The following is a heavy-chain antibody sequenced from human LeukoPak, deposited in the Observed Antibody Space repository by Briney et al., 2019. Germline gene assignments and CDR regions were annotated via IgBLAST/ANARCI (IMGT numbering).Heavy chain of an antibody. CDR2: ISDSSSTI. CDR1: GFTFSSYS. V-gene: IGHV3-48*04. Sequence: GGSLRLSCAGSGFTFSSYSMNWVRQVPGKGLEWVSYISDSSSTIYYADSVKGRFTISRDNAKNLLYLQMNSLRVEDTALYYCAAAGDYWGQGTLVTVSS. D-gene: IGHD6-25*01. CDR3: AAAGDY. J-gene: IGHJ4*02.